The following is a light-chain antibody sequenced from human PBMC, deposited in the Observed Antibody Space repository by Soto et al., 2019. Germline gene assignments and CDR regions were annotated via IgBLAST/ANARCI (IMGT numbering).Light chain of an antibody. CDR1: QSITNF. CDR3: QQSYSAPLT. J-gene: IGKJ4*01. V-gene: IGKV1-39*01. Sequence: DIQMTQSPSSLSASVGDRVTITCRASQSITNFLNWYQQKPGKAPQLLIYAASSLQSGVPARFSCGGSGTDFTLTISSLQPEDFATYYCQQSYSAPLTFGGGTKVEIK. CDR2: AAS.